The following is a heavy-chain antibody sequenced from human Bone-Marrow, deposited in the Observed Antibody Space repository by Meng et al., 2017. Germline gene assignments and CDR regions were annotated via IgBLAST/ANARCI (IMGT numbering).Heavy chain of an antibody. J-gene: IGHJ3*02. D-gene: IGHD5-12*01. V-gene: IGHV1-2*06. CDR1: GYNFPDYW. Sequence: ASVKVSCKPSGYNFPDYWLHWVRRAPGQGLEWMGRIDPKSGDTHYAQRFQGRVTMTGDTSISTAYMELSSVTAADTAVYYCARGVDYPPPGFPLDIWGQGTMVTVSS. CDR3: ARGVDYPPPGFPLDI. CDR2: IDPKSGDT.